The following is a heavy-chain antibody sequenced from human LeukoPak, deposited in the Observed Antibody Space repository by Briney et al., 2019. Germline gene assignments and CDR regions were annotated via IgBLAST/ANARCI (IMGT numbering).Heavy chain of an antibody. CDR2: LYRRGNT. CDR1: GFTVSSDY. D-gene: IGHD3-10*01. CDR3: ARDAYRYENDGFFDN. J-gene: IGHJ4*02. Sequence: GGSLRLFHAASGFTVSSDYMAWVRQAPGRGLDWVSILYRRGNTYYADSVKGRFTISRDNSKNILYLQMNNLRAKDTAVYYCARDAYRYENDGFFDNWGQGTLVTVSS. V-gene: IGHV3-53*01.